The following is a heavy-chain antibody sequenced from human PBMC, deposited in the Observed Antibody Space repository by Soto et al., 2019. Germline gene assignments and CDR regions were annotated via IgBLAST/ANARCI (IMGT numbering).Heavy chain of an antibody. J-gene: IGHJ4*02. CDR1: GFTLNVFT. CDR3: AREPYEGSAYYHHYLDY. CDR2: ISRDGGTE. D-gene: IGHD3-22*01. V-gene: IGHV3-30*04. Sequence: PGGSLRLSWAASGFTLNVFTMHWVRQAPGKGLGWVAVISRDGGTEGYGDSVKGRFSISTDKSKTTLFLQMDSLTNEDTAIYYCAREPYEGSAYYHHYLDYWGQGALVTVSS.